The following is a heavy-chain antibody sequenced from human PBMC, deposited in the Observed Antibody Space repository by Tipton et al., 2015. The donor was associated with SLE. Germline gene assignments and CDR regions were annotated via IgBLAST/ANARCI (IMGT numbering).Heavy chain of an antibody. CDR2: IYVSGNT. Sequence: TLSLTCSVSGASISSGTNYWSWIRQPAGQGLEWIGHIYVSGNTNYSPSLKSRVTISVDKSKNQMSLQLTSVTDADTAVYYCARLHGYSYGLNWFDPWGQGTLISVSS. CDR3: ARLHGYSYGLNWFDP. J-gene: IGHJ5*02. CDR1: GASISSGTNY. D-gene: IGHD5-18*01. V-gene: IGHV4-61*09.